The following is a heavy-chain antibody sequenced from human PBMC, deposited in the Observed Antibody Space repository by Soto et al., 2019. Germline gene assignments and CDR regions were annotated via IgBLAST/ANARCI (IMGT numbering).Heavy chain of an antibody. V-gene: IGHV3-7*03. CDR2: IKQDGSEK. D-gene: IGHD3-3*01. CDR3: ASRTYYDFWSGSPPGDYMDV. J-gene: IGHJ6*03. Sequence: PGGSLRLSCAASGFTFSSYWMSWVRQAPGKGLEWVANIKQDGSEKYYVDSVKGRFTISRDNAKNSLYLQMNSLRAEDTAVYYCASRTYYDFWSGSPPGDYMDVWGKGTTVTVSS. CDR1: GFTFSSYW.